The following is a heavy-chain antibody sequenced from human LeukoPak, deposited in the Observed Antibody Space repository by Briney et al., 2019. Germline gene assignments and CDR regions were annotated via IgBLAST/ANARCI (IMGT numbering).Heavy chain of an antibody. V-gene: IGHV3-21*01. CDR2: ISSSSSYI. CDR1: GFTFSSYS. D-gene: IGHD6-13*01. Sequence: GGSLRLSCAASGFTFSSYSMNWVRQAPGKGLEWVSSISSSSSYIYYADSVKGRFTISSDNAKNSLYLQMNSLRAEDTAVYYCARASYSSSWSHFDYWGQGTLVTVSA. J-gene: IGHJ4*02. CDR3: ARASYSSSWSHFDY.